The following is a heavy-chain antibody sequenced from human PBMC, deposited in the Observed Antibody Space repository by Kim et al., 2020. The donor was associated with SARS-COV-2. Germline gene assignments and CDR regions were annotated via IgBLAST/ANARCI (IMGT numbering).Heavy chain of an antibody. D-gene: IGHD3-16*02. CDR2: IFPGDSET. CDR3: ARRYTFRTGTLDS. J-gene: IGHJ4*02. V-gene: IGHV5-51*01. Sequence: GESLQISCKGSGYRFNTYWIVWVRQVPGKGLEYMGLIFPGDSETRYSPSFQGHVTLSVDKSISTAYLQWSSLSAPDTATYYCARRYTFRTGTLDSWGQGTLVTVSS. CDR1: GYRFNTYW.